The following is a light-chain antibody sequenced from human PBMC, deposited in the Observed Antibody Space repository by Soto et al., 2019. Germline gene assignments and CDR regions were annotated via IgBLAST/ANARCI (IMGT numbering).Light chain of an antibody. CDR3: QQRNNYPPLT. J-gene: IGKJ4*01. CDR2: SAS. CDR1: QGFSSN. V-gene: IGKV1-9*01. Sequence: DIQFTQSPSFVSASVGNSVAITCRASQGFSSNLAWYQQKPGKAPKLLIYSASSLQSGAPSGFSGSGSGTEFYLPISRLQPEDFATYYCQQRNNYPPLTFGGGTKVEIK.